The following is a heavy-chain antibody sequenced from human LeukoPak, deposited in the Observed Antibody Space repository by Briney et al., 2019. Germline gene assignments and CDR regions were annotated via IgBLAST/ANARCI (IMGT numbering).Heavy chain of an antibody. D-gene: IGHD1-26*01. V-gene: IGHV1-18*01. CDR2: IGAYNGNT. CDR3: ARWWGGSYQPDAFDI. J-gene: IGHJ3*02. Sequence: GASVKVSCKASGYTFTSYGISWVRQAPGQGLEWMGWIGAYNGNTNYAQKLQGRVTMTTDTSTSTAYMELRSLRSDDTAVYYCARWWGGSYQPDAFDIWGQGTMVTVSS. CDR1: GYTFTSYG.